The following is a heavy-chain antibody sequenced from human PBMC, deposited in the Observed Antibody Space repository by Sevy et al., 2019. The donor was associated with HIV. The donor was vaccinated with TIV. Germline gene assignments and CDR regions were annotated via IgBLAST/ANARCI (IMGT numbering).Heavy chain of an antibody. V-gene: IGHV4-39*02. Sequence: SETLSLTCTVSGGSISSSGYYWGWIRQPPGKGLEWIGSIHYGGSTYYNPSLKSRITISVDTSKNHFSLKLSSVTAADTAVYYCARVSMIVVVITDDWGYYFDYWGQGTLVTVSS. D-gene: IGHD3-22*01. CDR2: IHYGGST. CDR3: ARVSMIVVVITDDWGYYFDY. J-gene: IGHJ4*02. CDR1: GGSISSSGYY.